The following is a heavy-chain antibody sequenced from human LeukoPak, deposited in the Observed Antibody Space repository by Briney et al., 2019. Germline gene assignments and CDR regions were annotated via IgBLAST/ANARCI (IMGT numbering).Heavy chain of an antibody. V-gene: IGHV3-48*03. CDR1: GFTFSSYE. CDR2: ISSSGSTI. D-gene: IGHD3-3*02. Sequence: GGSLRLSCAASGFTFSSYEMNWVRQAPGKGLEWVSYISSSGSTIYYADSVKGRFTISRDNAKNSLYLQMNSLRAEDTAVYYCARVASSFVPEGMDVWGQGTTVTVSS. J-gene: IGHJ6*02. CDR3: ARVASSFVPEGMDV.